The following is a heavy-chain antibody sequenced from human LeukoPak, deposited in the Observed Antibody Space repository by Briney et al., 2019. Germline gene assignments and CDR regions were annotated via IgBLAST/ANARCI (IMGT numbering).Heavy chain of an antibody. CDR3: ARDLSGGGFNGDS. D-gene: IGHD2-15*01. J-gene: IGHJ4*02. CDR1: GGSISSGGYS. V-gene: IGHV4-30-4*07. Sequence: SETLSLTCAVSGGSISSGGYSWSWIRQPPGKGLEWIGYIYYSGSTYYNPSLKSRVTISVDTSKNQFSLKLSSVTAADTAVYFCARDLSGGGFNGDSWGQGTLVTVSS. CDR2: IYYSGST.